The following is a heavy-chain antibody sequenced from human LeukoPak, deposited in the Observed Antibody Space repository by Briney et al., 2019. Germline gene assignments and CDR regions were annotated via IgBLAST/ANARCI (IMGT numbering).Heavy chain of an antibody. D-gene: IGHD6-13*01. Sequence: ASVKVSCKASGYTFTTYYMHWVRQAPGQGLEWMGILNPSSGSTSYAQKFQGRVTMTRDTSTSTVYMELSSLRSEDTAVYYCARDVYGIAAAGPFDYWGQGTLVTVSS. J-gene: IGHJ4*02. V-gene: IGHV1-46*01. CDR1: GYTFTTYY. CDR3: ARDVYGIAAAGPFDY. CDR2: LNPSSGST.